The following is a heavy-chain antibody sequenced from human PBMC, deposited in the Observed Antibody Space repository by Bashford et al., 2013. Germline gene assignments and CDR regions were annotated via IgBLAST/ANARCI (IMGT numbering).Heavy chain of an antibody. D-gene: IGHD7-27*01. CDR3: ARAPGVDAFDI. CDR2: ISAYNGNT. J-gene: IGHJ3*02. V-gene: IGHV1-18*01. Sequence: WVRQAPGQGLEWMGWISAYNGNTNYAQKLQGRVTMTTDTSTSTAYMELRSLRSDDTAVYYCARAPGVDAFDIWGQGDNGHRLL.